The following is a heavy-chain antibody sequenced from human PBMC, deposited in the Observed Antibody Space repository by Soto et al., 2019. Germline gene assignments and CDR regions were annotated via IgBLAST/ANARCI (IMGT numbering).Heavy chain of an antibody. Sequence: GGSLRLSCAASGFTFSSYAMSWVRQASGKGLEWVSAITGSGDSTYYADSVKGRFTISRDISKNTLSLQMDSLRAEDTAVYYCAKIFHPTYYDFWSGSLDYFDYWGQGTLVTVSS. CDR3: AKIFHPTYYDFWSGSLDYFDY. CDR2: ITGSGDST. J-gene: IGHJ4*02. V-gene: IGHV3-23*01. D-gene: IGHD3-3*01. CDR1: GFTFSSYA.